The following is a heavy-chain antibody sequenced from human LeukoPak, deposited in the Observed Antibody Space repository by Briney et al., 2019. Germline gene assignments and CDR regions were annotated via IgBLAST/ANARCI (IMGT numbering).Heavy chain of an antibody. Sequence: GGSLRLSCAASGFTFSSSAMSWVRQAPGKGLEWVSGISGSGASTYYADSVRGRFTISRDNSKNTLYLQMNSLRAEDTAVYYCAKAYYDSSGYYSFDYWGQGTLVTVSS. CDR2: ISGSGAST. D-gene: IGHD3-22*01. V-gene: IGHV3-23*01. CDR1: GFTFSSSA. J-gene: IGHJ4*02. CDR3: AKAYYDSSGYYSFDY.